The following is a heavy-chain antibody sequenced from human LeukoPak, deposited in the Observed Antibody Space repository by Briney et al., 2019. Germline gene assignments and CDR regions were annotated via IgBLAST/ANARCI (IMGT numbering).Heavy chain of an antibody. V-gene: IGHV1-24*01. CDR1: GYTRTELS. J-gene: IGHJ4*02. CDR3: ATLITTYYDFWSGYYRFGIDY. D-gene: IGHD3-3*01. CDR2: FDPEDGET. Sequence: ASVKVSCKVSGYTRTELSMHWVRQAPGKGLEWMGGFDPEDGETIYAQKFQGRVTMTEDTSTDTAYMELSSLRSEDTAVYYCATLITTYYDFWSGYYRFGIDYWGQGTLVTVSS.